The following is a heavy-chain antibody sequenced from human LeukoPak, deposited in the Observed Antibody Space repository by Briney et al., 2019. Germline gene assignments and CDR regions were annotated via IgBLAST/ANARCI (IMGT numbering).Heavy chain of an antibody. D-gene: IGHD3-22*01. Sequence: SGESLKISCKGSGYSFTSYWIGWVRQMPGKGLEWRGIIYPGDSDTRYSPSFQGQVTISADKSISTAYLQWSSLKASDSAMFYCARLADSSGYYLDYWGQGTLVTVSS. J-gene: IGHJ4*02. CDR3: ARLADSSGYYLDY. V-gene: IGHV5-51*01. CDR1: GYSFTSYW. CDR2: IYPGDSDT.